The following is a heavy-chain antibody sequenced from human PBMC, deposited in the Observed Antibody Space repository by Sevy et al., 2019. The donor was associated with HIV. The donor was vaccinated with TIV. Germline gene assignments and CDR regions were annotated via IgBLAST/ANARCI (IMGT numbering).Heavy chain of an antibody. CDR1: GFAFSSHA. D-gene: IGHD6-13*01. V-gene: IGHV3-30-3*01. CDR3: ARDGGYSIKWYPLY. J-gene: IGHJ4*01. Sequence: GGSLRLSCAASGFAFSSHAMHWVRQAPGKGLEWVAVISYEGTDTFYAASGEGRFTISKDNSKSMLSLEINSLRPEDTAVYYCARDGGYSIKWYPLYWGHGTLVTVSS. CDR2: ISYEGTDT.